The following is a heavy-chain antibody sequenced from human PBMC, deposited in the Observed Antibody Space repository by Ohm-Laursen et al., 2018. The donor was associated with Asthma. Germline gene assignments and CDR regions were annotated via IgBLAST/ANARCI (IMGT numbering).Heavy chain of an antibody. J-gene: IGHJ4*02. Sequence: SLRLSCTASGFSVSNNYMGWVRQAPGKGLEGVSVIYSGGQTHYADSVKGRFTVSRDNSKNTLYLQMNSLRAEDTAMYHCATAPNEYYSRGQGTLVTVSS. D-gene: IGHD2/OR15-2a*01. CDR1: GFSVSNNY. CDR2: IYSGGQT. CDR3: ATAPNEYYS. V-gene: IGHV3-53*01.